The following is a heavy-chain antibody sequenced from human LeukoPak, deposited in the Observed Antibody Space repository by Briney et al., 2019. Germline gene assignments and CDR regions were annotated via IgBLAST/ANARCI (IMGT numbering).Heavy chain of an antibody. CDR1: GYTFTSYG. CDR3: ARGSSGWSYFDY. V-gene: IGHV1-18*01. CDR2: ISAYNGNT. Sequence: GASVTVSCKASGYTFTSYGISWVRQAPGQGLEWMGWISAYNGNTNYAQKLQGRVTMTTDTSTSTAYMELRSLRTDDTAVYDCARGSSGWSYFDYWGQGTLVTVSS. J-gene: IGHJ4*02. D-gene: IGHD6-19*01.